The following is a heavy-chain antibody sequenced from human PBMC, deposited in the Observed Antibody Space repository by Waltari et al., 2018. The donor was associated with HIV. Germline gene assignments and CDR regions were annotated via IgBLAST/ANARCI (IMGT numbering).Heavy chain of an antibody. D-gene: IGHD1-7*01. CDR2: ISDIGTT. Sequence: QVQLQQWGAGLLQPSETLSLTCATYGGSFAASSWAWIRQPPERGREWVGDISDIGTTTYNPSLKSRVRVSIDTSKNQFSLNLRSVTAADTTVYYCARTYKRITLFEIIRELSWFDPWGQGTLVTVSS. CDR1: GGSFAASS. J-gene: IGHJ5*02. V-gene: IGHV4-34*01. CDR3: ARTYKRITLFEIIRELSWFDP.